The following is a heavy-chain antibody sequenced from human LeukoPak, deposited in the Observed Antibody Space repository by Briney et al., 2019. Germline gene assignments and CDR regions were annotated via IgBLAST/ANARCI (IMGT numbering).Heavy chain of an antibody. V-gene: IGHV3-53*01. D-gene: IGHD3-10*01. CDR2: MYTGGST. Sequence: GGSLRLSCAASGFTFSSYSMSWVRQAPGKGLEWVSVMYTGGSTYYVDSVKGRFTITRDNSKNTLYLQMNSLRAEDTAVYYCARGPTLWFGELVYAFDIWGQGTLVTVSS. CDR3: ARGPTLWFGELVYAFDI. J-gene: IGHJ3*02. CDR1: GFTFSSYS.